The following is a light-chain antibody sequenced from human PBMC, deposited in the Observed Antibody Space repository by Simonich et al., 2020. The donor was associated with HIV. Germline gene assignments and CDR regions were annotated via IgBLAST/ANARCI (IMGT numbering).Light chain of an antibody. V-gene: IGLV1-47*01. CDR3: AAWDDSLSGRV. Sequence: QSVLTQPPSASGTPGQRVTISCSGSSSNIESNYVYWYQQLPGTAPKVLIYRKNQRPSGVPDRCSGSKSGTSASLAISGLRSEDEADYYCAAWDDSLSGRVFGGGTKLTVL. CDR1: SSNIESNY. J-gene: IGLJ3*02. CDR2: RKN.